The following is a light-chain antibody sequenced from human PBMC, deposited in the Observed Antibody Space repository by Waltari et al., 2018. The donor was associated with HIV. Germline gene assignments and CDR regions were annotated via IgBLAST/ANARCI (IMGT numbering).Light chain of an antibody. CDR3: QSYDSNLGGL. J-gene: IGLJ2*01. Sequence: QSELTQPPSVSAAPGQRVTISCTGSSSNIGAGYDVHWYQQVPGRAPKVVIYGNSNRPSGVPNRFSGSKSGSSASLVITGLQAEGGADYYCQSYDSNLGGLFGGGTKVTVL. V-gene: IGLV1-40*01. CDR2: GNS. CDR1: SSNIGAGYD.